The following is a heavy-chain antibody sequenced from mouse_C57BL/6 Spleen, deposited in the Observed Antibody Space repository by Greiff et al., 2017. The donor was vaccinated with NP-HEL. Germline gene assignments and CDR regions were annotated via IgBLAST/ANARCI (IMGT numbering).Heavy chain of an antibody. CDR2: IHPNSGST. CDR1: GYTFTSYW. Sequence: QVQLQQPGAELVKPGASVKLSCKASGYTFTSYWMHWVKQRPGQGLEWIGMIHPNSGSTNYNEKFKSKATLTVDKSSSTAYMQLSSLTSEDSAVYYCARPHYYDYDGYYFDYWGQGTTLTVSS. D-gene: IGHD2-4*01. V-gene: IGHV1-64*01. CDR3: ARPHYYDYDGYYFDY. J-gene: IGHJ2*01.